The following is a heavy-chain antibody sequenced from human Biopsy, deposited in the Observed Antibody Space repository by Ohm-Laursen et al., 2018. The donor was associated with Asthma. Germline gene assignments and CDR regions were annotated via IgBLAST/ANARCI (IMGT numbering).Heavy chain of an antibody. CDR3: ARRWRSYDSSNYYLDQ. Sequence: TLSLTCDVSGGSISVSNWWSWVRQSPGRGLEWIGQIYHLGNANYNPSLKSRVTMSVDKSKNQFSLKLTSVTAADTAVYFCARRWRSYDSSNYYLDQWGQGTLVTVSS. J-gene: IGHJ4*02. D-gene: IGHD3-22*01. CDR1: GGSISVSNW. V-gene: IGHV4-4*01. CDR2: IYHLGNA.